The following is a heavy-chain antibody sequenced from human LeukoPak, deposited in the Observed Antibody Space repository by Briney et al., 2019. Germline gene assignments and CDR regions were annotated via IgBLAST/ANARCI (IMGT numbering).Heavy chain of an antibody. CDR2: ISDDGRDK. Sequence: GGSLRLSCAASGFTFSSFGMHWVRQAPGKGLEWVAVISDDGRDKYYADAVKGRFTIFRDNSKDTLYLQMNSLRAEDTAVYYCAKDIWWTIDYWGQGTLVTVSS. J-gene: IGHJ4*02. V-gene: IGHV3-30*18. CDR3: AKDIWWTIDY. CDR1: GFTFSSFG. D-gene: IGHD4/OR15-4a*01.